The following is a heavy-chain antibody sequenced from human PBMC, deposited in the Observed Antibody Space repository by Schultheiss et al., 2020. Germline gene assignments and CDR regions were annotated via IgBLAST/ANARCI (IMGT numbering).Heavy chain of an antibody. CDR1: GGSISSYY. D-gene: IGHD2-15*01. CDR2: INYSGST. CDR3: ARTYCGDGSCYRRRWRHDAFDI. Sequence: SETLSLTCTVSGGSISSYYWSWIRQPPGKGLEWIGEINYSGSTYYNPSLKSRVTISVDTSKNQFSLKLSSVTAADTAVYYCARTYCGDGSCYRRRWRHDAFDIWGQGTMVTVSS. V-gene: IGHV4-34*01. J-gene: IGHJ3*02.